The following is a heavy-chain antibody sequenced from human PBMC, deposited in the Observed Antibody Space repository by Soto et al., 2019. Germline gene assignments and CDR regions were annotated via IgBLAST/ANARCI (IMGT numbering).Heavy chain of an antibody. CDR2: IIPMFGKA. Sequence: QVQLVQSGAEVKKPGSSVKISCKASGGTFINCIFSWVRQAPGQGLEWMGGIIPMFGKANYAQKFQDRVTITADESTRTAYMELNSLRSEDTAVYYCVRRGPHWDSIALRRPDVLDVWGQGTMVTVSS. V-gene: IGHV1-69*01. CDR3: VRRGPHWDSIALRRPDVLDV. J-gene: IGHJ3*01. CDR1: GGTFINCI. D-gene: IGHD6-6*01.